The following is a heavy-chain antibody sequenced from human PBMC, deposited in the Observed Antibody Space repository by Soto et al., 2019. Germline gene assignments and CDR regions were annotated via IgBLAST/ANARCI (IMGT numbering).Heavy chain of an antibody. CDR3: ARVEYSSSWFDP. Sequence: SETLSVTCTVSSGSISSSDWWSWVRQPPGKGLEWIGEIYHSGSTNYNPSLKSRVTISVDKSKNQFSLKLGSVTAADTAVYYCARVEYSSSWFDPWGQGTLVTVSS. V-gene: IGHV4-4*02. CDR1: SGSISSSDW. CDR2: IYHSGST. J-gene: IGHJ5*02. D-gene: IGHD6-6*01.